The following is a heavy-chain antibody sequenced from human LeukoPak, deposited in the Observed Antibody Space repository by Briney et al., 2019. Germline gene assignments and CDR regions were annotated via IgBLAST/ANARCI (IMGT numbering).Heavy chain of an antibody. CDR2: ISGSGGST. CDR1: GFTFSSYA. J-gene: IGHJ4*02. D-gene: IGHD4-17*01. CDR3: ASHTSTVTTPDDY. Sequence: GRSLRLSCAASGFTFSSYAMSWVRQAPGKGLEWVSAISGSGGSTYYADSVKGRFTISRDNSKNTLYLQMNSLRAEDTAVYYCASHTSTVTTPDDYWGQGTLVTVSS. V-gene: IGHV3-23*01.